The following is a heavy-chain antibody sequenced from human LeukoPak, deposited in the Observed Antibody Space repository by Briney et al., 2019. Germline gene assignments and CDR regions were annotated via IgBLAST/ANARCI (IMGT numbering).Heavy chain of an antibody. J-gene: IGHJ4*02. CDR3: ARGFVVPAAIVPIHY. D-gene: IGHD2-2*01. Sequence: ASVKVSCKASGYTFTGYYMHWVRQAPGQGLEWMGWVNPNSGGTNYAQRFQGRVTMTRDTSISTAYMELSRLRSDDTAVYYCARGFVVPAAIVPIHYWGQGTLVTVSS. CDR1: GYTFTGYY. CDR2: VNPNSGGT. V-gene: IGHV1-2*02.